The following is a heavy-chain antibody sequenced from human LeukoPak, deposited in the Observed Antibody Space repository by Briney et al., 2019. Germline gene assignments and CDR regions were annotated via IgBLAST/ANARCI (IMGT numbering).Heavy chain of an antibody. V-gene: IGHV3-23*01. CDR3: AKKGQQLVPGNYFDY. D-gene: IGHD6-13*01. J-gene: IGHJ4*02. CDR1: GFTFSSYG. Sequence: TGGSLRLSCAASGFTFSSYGMKGVRQAPGKGLEWVSGISGSGGSTFYVDSVKGRFTISRDNSENTLYLQMNSLRAEDTAVYYCAKKGQQLVPGNYFDYWGQGTLVTVSS. CDR2: ISGSGGST.